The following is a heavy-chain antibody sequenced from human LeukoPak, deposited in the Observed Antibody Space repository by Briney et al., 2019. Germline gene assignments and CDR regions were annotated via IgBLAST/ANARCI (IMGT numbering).Heavy chain of an antibody. CDR1: GFTFSSYS. V-gene: IGHV3-48*04. D-gene: IGHD6-13*01. Sequence: PGGSLRLSCAASGFTFSSYSMNWVRQAPGKGLEWVSYISSSSSTIYYADSVKGRFTSSRDNAKNSLYLQMNSLRAEDTAVYYCARASGSSSSPLFDPWGQGTLVTVSS. J-gene: IGHJ5*02. CDR3: ARASGSSSSPLFDP. CDR2: ISSSSSTI.